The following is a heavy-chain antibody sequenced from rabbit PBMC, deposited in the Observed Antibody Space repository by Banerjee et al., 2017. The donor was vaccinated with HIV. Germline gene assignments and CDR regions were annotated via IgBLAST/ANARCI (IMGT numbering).Heavy chain of an antibody. J-gene: IGHJ4*01. CDR3: VRETETYAGYAGYIYYFNL. D-gene: IGHD7-1*01. CDR1: GFSFSSGYD. Sequence: QSLEESGGDLVKPGASLTLTCKASGFSFSSGYDMCWVRQAPGKGPEWIACIYAGSSGSTYYASWAKGRFTISKTSSTTVTLQMTSLTAADTATYFCVRETETYAGYAGYIYYFNLWGPGTLVTVS. CDR2: IYAGSSGST. V-gene: IGHV1S40*01.